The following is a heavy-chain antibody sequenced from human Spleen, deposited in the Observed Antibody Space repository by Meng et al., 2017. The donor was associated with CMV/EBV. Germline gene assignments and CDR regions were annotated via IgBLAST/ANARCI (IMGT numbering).Heavy chain of an antibody. D-gene: IGHD2-15*01. V-gene: IGHV1-2*02. CDR2: INPKSGGP. CDR3: ARRYCTGGSCYPDY. Sequence: ASVKVSCKTSGYTFTDNYIHWVRQAPGQGPEWMGWINPKSGGPIYAQKFQGRVTMTADTSITTGYMELNRLGSDDTAIYYCARRYCTGGSCYPDYWGQGALVTVSS. CDR1: GYTFTDNY. J-gene: IGHJ4*02.